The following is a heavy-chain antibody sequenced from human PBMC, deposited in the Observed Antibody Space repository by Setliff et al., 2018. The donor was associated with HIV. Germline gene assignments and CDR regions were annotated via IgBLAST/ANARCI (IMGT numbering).Heavy chain of an antibody. V-gene: IGHV1-18*01. CDR2: ISVYNDNT. CDR3: ARGPSPVDYFDY. Sequence: ASVKVSCKATGYTFSNFGISWVRQAPGQGLEWMGWISVYNDNTKYAQKFRGRVTKTTDTSTSTAYMDLRSLRSDDTAVYYCARGPSPVDYFDYWGLGTLVTVSS. J-gene: IGHJ4*02. CDR1: GYTFSNFG.